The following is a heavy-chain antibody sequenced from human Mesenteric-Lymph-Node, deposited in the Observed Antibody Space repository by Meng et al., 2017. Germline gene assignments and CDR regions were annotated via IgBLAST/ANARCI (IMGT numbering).Heavy chain of an antibody. J-gene: IGHJ4*02. V-gene: IGHV4-30-4*08. D-gene: IGHD4-17*01. CDR1: GGSISSVDYY. CDR3: ARGPTTYFDY. CDR2: IYDSAST. Sequence: GELREPGPGLVKPSPPLSLPCPSFGGSISSVDYYWGWLRQPPGKGLVWIVYIYDSASTYYTPSLKSRVTISVDTSKNQFSLKLGSVTAAATAVYYCARGPTTYFDYWGQGTLVTVSS.